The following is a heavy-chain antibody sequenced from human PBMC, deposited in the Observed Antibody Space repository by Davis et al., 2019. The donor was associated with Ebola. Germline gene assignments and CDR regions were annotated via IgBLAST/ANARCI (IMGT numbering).Heavy chain of an antibody. CDR2: IRYDGSNK. D-gene: IGHD3-10*01. CDR3: AKDRVIRVYGMDV. V-gene: IGHV3-30*02. CDR1: VITFSGYA. J-gene: IGHJ6*02. Sequence: GESLKISCTDSVITFSGYAMSWVRQAPGKGLEWVAFIRYDGSNKYYADSVKGRFTISRDNSKNTLYLQMNSLRAEDTAVYYCAKDRVIRVYGMDVWGQGTTVTVSS.